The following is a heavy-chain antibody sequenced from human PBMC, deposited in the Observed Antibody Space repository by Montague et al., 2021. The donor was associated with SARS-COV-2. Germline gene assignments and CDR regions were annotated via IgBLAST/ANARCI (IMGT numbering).Heavy chain of an antibody. CDR2: NNYTGNT. D-gene: IGHD3-16*01. J-gene: IGHJ6*02. Sequence: SETLSLTCAVSDGSVSSPNWWNCGRQPPGKGVEWFGENNYTGNTNYNPSPKSRVTIFIDKSTNHFSLQRSSVTAADTAVYYWARGGTYHYGMDVWGQGTTVAVSS. CDR3: ARGGTYHYGMDV. V-gene: IGHV4-4*02. CDR1: DGSVSSPNW.